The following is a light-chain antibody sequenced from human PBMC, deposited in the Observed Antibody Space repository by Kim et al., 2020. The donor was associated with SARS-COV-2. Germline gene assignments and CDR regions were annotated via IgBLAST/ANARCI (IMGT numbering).Light chain of an antibody. Sequence: QSALTQPASVSGSPGQSITISRTGTSSDVGGYNYVSWYQQHPGKAPKLMIYDVSKRPSGVSNRFSGSKSGNTASLTISGLQAEDEADYYCSSYTSSSTYNFGTGTKVTDL. CDR1: SSDVGGYNY. V-gene: IGLV2-14*01. J-gene: IGLJ1*01. CDR3: SSYTSSSTYN. CDR2: DVS.